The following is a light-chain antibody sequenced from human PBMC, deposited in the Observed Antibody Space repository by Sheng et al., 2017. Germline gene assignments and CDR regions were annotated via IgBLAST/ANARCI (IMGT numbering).Light chain of an antibody. CDR2: AAS. CDR1: QNISFY. V-gene: IGKV1-39*01. J-gene: IGKJ1*01. Sequence: DIQMTQSPPSLSASVGDRVTITCRASQNISFYLNWYQQKPGKAHQLLIYAASSLQSGVPSRFSGSGSGAEFTLSISSLQPEDFATYHCQQSYSIPRTFGQGPRWKS. CDR3: QQSYSIPRT.